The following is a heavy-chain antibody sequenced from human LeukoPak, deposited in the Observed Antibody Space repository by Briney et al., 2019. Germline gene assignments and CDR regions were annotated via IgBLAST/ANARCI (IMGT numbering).Heavy chain of an antibody. Sequence: GGSLRLSCAASGFTFSSNWMHWVRQAPGKGLVWVSRINEDGSTTNYADSVKGRSTIFRDNAKNTLYLQMNSLRAEGTAVYYCVRDLGGRSGHWGQGTLVTVSS. J-gene: IGHJ4*02. CDR2: INEDGSTT. CDR1: GFTFSSNW. V-gene: IGHV3-74*01. CDR3: VRDLGGRSGH. D-gene: IGHD1-26*01.